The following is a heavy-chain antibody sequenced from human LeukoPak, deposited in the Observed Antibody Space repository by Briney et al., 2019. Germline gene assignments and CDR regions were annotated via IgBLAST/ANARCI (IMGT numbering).Heavy chain of an antibody. J-gene: IGHJ4*02. CDR1: GYTFTSYG. V-gene: IGHV1-18*01. CDR3: ARLVASSGWRGVYYFDY. D-gene: IGHD6-19*01. CDR2: ISAYNGNT. Sequence: ASVKVSCKASGYTFTSYGISWVRQAPGQGLEWMGWISAYNGNTNYAQKLQGRVTMTTDTSTSTAYMELRSLRSDDTAVYYCARLVASSGWRGVYYFDYWGQGTLVTVSS.